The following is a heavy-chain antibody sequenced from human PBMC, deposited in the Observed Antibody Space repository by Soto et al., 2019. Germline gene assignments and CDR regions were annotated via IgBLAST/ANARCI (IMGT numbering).Heavy chain of an antibody. J-gene: IGHJ4*02. CDR2: IWYDGRSE. CDR3: ANDRKVEARHSDY. D-gene: IGHD6-6*01. Sequence: GGSLRLSCAASGFTFSNYGMYWVRQAPGKGLEWVAAIWYDGRSEYYADSVKGRFTISRDNPKKMLYLQMNSLRAEDTAVYYCANDRKVEARHSDYWGQGTQLTVSS. V-gene: IGHV3-33*06. CDR1: GFTFSNYG.